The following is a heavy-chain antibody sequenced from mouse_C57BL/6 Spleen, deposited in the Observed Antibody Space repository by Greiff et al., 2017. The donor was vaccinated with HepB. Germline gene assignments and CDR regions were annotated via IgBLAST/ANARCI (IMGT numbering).Heavy chain of an antibody. J-gene: IGHJ4*01. Sequence: VKLMESGAELVRPGTSVKVSCKASGYAFTNYLIEWVKQRPGQGLEWIGVINPGSGGTNYNEKFKGKATLTADKSSSTAYMQLSSLTSEDSAVYFCAREKGYYDAMDYWGQGTSVTVSS. D-gene: IGHD2-2*01. CDR1: GYAFTNYL. CDR2: INPGSGGT. V-gene: IGHV1-54*01. CDR3: AREKGYYDAMDY.